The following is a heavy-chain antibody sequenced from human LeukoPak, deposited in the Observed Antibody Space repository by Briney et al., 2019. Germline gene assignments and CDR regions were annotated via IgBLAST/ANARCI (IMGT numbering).Heavy chain of an antibody. Sequence: ASVKVSCKGSGYTFTGYYMHWVRQAPGQGLEWMGWINPNSGGTNYAQKFQGRVTMTRDTSISTAYMELSSLRSEDTAVYYCAGGPSGSYYSRRLYAFDIWGQGTMVTVSS. CDR2: INPNSGGT. CDR1: GYTFTGYY. V-gene: IGHV1-2*02. J-gene: IGHJ3*02. D-gene: IGHD1-26*01. CDR3: AGGPSGSYYSRRLYAFDI.